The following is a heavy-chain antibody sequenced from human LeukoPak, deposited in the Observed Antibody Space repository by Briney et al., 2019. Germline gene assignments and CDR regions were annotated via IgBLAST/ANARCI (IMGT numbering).Heavy chain of an antibody. J-gene: IGHJ4*02. Sequence: SETLSLTCTVSGGSISSSSYYWGWLRQPPGKGLEWIGSIYYSGSTYYNPSLKSRVTISVDTSKNQFSLNLTSVTAADTAVYYCATSDRGHSYGSDYWGQGTLVTVSS. CDR2: IYYSGST. D-gene: IGHD5-18*01. V-gene: IGHV4-39*07. CDR1: GGSISSSSYY. CDR3: ATSDRGHSYGSDY.